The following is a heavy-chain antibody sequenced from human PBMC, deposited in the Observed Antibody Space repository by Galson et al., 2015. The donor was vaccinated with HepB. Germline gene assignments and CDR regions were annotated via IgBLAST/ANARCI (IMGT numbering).Heavy chain of an antibody. CDR3: ARDLGYCSGGSCYYDAFDI. D-gene: IGHD2-15*01. CDR1: GFTLTTYG. Sequence: SLRLSCAASGFTLTTYGMHWVRQAPGKGLEWVAIIWFDGNNKYYADSVKGRFTISRDNSKNTVYLQMNSLRVEDTAVYYCARDLGYCSGGSCYYDAFDIWGQGTMVTVSS. CDR2: IWFDGNNK. V-gene: IGHV3-33*01. J-gene: IGHJ3*02.